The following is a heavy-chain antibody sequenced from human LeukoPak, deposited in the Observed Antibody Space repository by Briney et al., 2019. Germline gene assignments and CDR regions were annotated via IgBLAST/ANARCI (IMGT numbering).Heavy chain of an antibody. CDR2: IWYDGSNK. D-gene: IGHD3-22*01. V-gene: IGHV3-33*01. CDR3: ARDLNYYDSSGYLED. CDR1: GFTFSSYG. Sequence: GGSLRLSCAASGFTFSSYGMHWVRQAPGKGLEWVAVIWYDGSNKYYADSVKGRFTISRDNSKNTLYLQMNSLRAEDTAVYYCARDLNYYDSSGYLEDWGRGTLVTVSS. J-gene: IGHJ4*02.